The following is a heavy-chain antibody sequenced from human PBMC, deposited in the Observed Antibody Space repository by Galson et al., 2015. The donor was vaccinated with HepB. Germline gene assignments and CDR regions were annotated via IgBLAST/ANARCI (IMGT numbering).Heavy chain of an antibody. V-gene: IGHV3-30*04. D-gene: IGHD3-22*01. Sequence: SLRLSCAASGFTFSSYAMHWVRQAPGKGLEWVAVISYDGSNKYYADSVKGRFTISRDNSKNTLYLQTNSLRAEDTAVYYCARSQYYYDSSGYYFYYWGQGTLVTVSS. J-gene: IGHJ4*02. CDR3: ARSQYYYDSSGYYFYY. CDR2: ISYDGSNK. CDR1: GFTFSSYA.